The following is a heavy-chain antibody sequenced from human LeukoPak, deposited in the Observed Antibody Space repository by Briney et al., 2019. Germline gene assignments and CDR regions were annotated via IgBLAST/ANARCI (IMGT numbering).Heavy chain of an antibody. J-gene: IGHJ4*02. CDR3: ARPGVYCSSTSCRREQYYFDY. CDR2: IYYSGST. D-gene: IGHD2-2*01. V-gene: IGHV4-59*08. CDR1: GGSISSYY. Sequence: SETLSLTCTVSGGSISSYYWSWIRQLPGKGLEWIGYIYYSGSTNYNPSLKSRVTISVDTSKNQFSLKLSSVTAADTAVYYCARPGVYCSSTSCRREQYYFDYWGQGTLVTVSS.